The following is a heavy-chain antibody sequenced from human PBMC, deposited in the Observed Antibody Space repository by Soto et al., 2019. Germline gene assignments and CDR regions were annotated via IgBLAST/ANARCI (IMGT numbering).Heavy chain of an antibody. V-gene: IGHV4-30-4*01. D-gene: IGHD2-21*01. CDR1: GGSLSSGDYY. CDR2: IYYSGNT. J-gene: IGHJ5*02. Sequence: QVQLQESGPGLVKPSQTLSLTCTVSGGSLSSGDYYWSWIRQPPGKGLEWIGYIYYSGNTYYNPSLKSRVTISVDTSNSHFSLKLSSVTVADTAVYYCARAYCGYAYNYFDPWGQGTLVTVSS. CDR3: ARAYCGYAYNYFDP.